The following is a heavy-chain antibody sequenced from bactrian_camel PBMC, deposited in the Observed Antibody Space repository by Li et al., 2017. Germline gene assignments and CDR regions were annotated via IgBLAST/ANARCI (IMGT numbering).Heavy chain of an antibody. CDR2: FGTAGGGLT. CDR3: VRDPSWGCRGCGY. V-gene: IGHV3S1*01. J-gene: IGHJ4*01. D-gene: IGHD5*01. Sequence: HVQLVESGGGSVQSGGSLTLSCEASGYTFSSACMGWFRQAPGKEREGVATFGTAGGGLTAYGDSVKGRFIISREYAKNTVYLQMNSLTPEDTAVYYCVRDPSWGCRGCGYWGQGTQVTVS. CDR1: GYTFSSAC.